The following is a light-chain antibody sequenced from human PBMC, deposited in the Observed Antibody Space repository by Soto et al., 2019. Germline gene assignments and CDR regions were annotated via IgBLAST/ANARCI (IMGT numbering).Light chain of an antibody. CDR2: DAS. CDR3: QQRSNWPST. V-gene: IGKV3-11*01. CDR1: QSVSSY. Sequence: EIVLTQSPATLSLSPGERAALSCRASQSVSSYLAWYQQKPGQAPGLLIYDASKRAKGIPARFSGSGSGTDFTLTVSSLEPEDFAIYFCQQRSNWPSTFGGGTKVEI. J-gene: IGKJ4*01.